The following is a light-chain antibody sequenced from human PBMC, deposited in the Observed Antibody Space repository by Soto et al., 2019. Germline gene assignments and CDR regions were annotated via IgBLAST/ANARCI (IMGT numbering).Light chain of an antibody. V-gene: IGLV3-21*02. CDR3: QVWDRRGNPWV. J-gene: IGLJ3*02. Sequence: SYELTQPTSVSVAPGQTARITCGGNNIGSKSVHWYQQKPGQAPVLVVYDDSDRPSGIPGRFTGANSGNPATLTIGRVEAGDEADYYCQVWDRRGNPWVFGGGTKLTVL. CDR1: NIGSKS. CDR2: DDS.